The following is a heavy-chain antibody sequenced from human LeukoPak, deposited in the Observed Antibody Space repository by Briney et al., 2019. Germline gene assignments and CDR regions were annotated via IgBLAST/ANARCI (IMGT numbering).Heavy chain of an antibody. D-gene: IGHD1-26*01. J-gene: IGHJ4*02. CDR2: INSKETQT. Sequence: ASVKVSCKASAHTLTTYGISWVRQAPGHGLEWLGWINSKETQTNRAQKLQGRVTMTTDTSTSTAFLDLRSLRSDDTAVYFCARGWELHDWGRGTLVTVSS. CDR1: AHTLTTYG. CDR3: ARGWELHD. V-gene: IGHV1-18*01.